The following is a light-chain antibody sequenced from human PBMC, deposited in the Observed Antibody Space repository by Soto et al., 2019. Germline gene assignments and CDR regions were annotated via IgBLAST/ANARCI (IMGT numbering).Light chain of an antibody. J-gene: IGLJ1*01. CDR3: CSLTTSHTYV. CDR1: SSDVGRYSF. V-gene: IGLV2-11*01. Sequence: QSALTQPRSVSGSPGQSVTISCTGTSSDVGRYSFVSWYQQHPGKAPKLILYDVYKRPSGVPDRFSGSKSGNTASLTISGLQADDEADYYCCSLTTSHTYVFGSGTKLTVL. CDR2: DVY.